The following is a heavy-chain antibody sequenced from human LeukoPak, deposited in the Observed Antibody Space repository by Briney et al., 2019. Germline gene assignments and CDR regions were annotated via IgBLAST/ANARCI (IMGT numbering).Heavy chain of an antibody. CDR2: IYYSGST. J-gene: IGHJ5*02. V-gene: IGHV4-39*01. D-gene: IGHD6-13*01. Sequence: SETLSLTCTVSGGSISSTSYYWGWIRQPPGKGLESIGNIYYSGSTYYNPSLKSRVTISVDTSRNQFSLKLSSVTAADTAVYYCARGRARDGWFDPWGQGTLVTVSS. CDR1: GGSISSTSYY. CDR3: ARGRARDGWFDP.